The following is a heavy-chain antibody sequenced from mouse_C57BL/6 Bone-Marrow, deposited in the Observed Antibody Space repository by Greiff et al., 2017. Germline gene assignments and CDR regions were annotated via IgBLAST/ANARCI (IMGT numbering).Heavy chain of an antibody. CDR1: GYTFTDYE. D-gene: IGHD1-1*01. CDR3: TRFTTDWYFAV. V-gene: IGHV1-15*01. Sequence: QVQLQQSGAELVRPGASVTLSCKASGYTFTDYEMHWVKQTPVHGLEWIGAIDPETGGTAYNQKFKGKAILTADKSSSTAYMELRSLTSEDSAVYYCTRFTTDWYFAVWGTGTTVTVSS. CDR2: IDPETGGT. J-gene: IGHJ1*03.